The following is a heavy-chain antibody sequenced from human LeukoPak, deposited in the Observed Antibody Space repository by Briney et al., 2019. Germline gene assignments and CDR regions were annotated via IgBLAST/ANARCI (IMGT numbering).Heavy chain of an antibody. CDR3: ARGDYSDYFDY. CDR2: INTDGSTI. Sequence: GGSLRLSCAASGFIFGNYWMHWVRQVPGKGLVWVSRINTDGSTITYADSVKGRFTISRDNAKNKVYLQMSSLRAEDTAVYYCARGDYSDYFDYWGQGTLIIVSS. J-gene: IGHJ4*02. V-gene: IGHV3-74*01. D-gene: IGHD4-11*01. CDR1: GFIFGNYW.